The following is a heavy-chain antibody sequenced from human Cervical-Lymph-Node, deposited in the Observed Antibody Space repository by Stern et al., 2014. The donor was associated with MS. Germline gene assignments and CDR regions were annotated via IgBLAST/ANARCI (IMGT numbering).Heavy chain of an antibody. Sequence: QLVQSGAEVKKPGEALKISCKGSGYSFTTYWIAWVRQMPGKGLEWMGIIYPGDSETRYSPSFQGQVTISADKSISPAYLQWSSLKASDTAMYYCARQYSSSLGPFDYWGQGTLVTVSS. CDR2: IYPGDSET. CDR3: ARQYSSSLGPFDY. D-gene: IGHD2-21*01. CDR1: GYSFTTYW. J-gene: IGHJ4*02. V-gene: IGHV5-51*01.